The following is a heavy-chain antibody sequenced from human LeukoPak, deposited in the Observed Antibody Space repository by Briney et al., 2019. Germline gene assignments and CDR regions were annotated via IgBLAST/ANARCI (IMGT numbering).Heavy chain of an antibody. D-gene: IGHD2-2*01. J-gene: IGHJ6*02. Sequence: ASVKVSCKASGYTFNSYGINWVRQAPGQGLEWMGLISADNGNTNYAEKLQGRVTMTTDTSTSTAYMELRSLRSDDTAVYYCARFRCSSTSCYGRYYGMDVWGQGTTVTVSS. CDR3: ARFRCSSTSCYGRYYGMDV. V-gene: IGHV1-18*01. CDR2: ISADNGNT. CDR1: GYTFNSYG.